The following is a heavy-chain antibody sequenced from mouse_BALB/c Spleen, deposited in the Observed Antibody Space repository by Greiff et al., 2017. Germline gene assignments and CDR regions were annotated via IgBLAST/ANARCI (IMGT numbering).Heavy chain of an antibody. Sequence: EVQLQQSGGGLVKPGGSLKLSCAASGFTFSSYAMSWVRQTPEKRLEWVASISSGGSTYYPDSVKGRFTISRDNARNILYLQMSSLRSEDTAMYYCARSHFYYYGSKVYFDYWGQGTTLTVSS. CDR2: ISSGGST. CDR3: ARSHFYYYGSKVYFDY. J-gene: IGHJ2*01. V-gene: IGHV5-6-5*01. CDR1: GFTFSSYA. D-gene: IGHD1-1*01.